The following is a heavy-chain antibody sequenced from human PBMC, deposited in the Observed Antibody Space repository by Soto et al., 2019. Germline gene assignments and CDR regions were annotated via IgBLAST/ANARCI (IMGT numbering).Heavy chain of an antibody. CDR1: GFTFSSYA. D-gene: IGHD3-10*01. V-gene: IGHV3-23*01. CDR3: AKVRKVWFGELPHLNWFDP. CDR2: ISGSGGST. J-gene: IGHJ5*02. Sequence: GGSLRLSCAASGFTFSSYAMSWVRQAPGKGLEWVSAISGSGGSTYYADSVKGRFTISRDISKNTLYLQMNSLRAEDTAVYYCAKVRKVWFGELPHLNWFDPWGQGTLVTVSS.